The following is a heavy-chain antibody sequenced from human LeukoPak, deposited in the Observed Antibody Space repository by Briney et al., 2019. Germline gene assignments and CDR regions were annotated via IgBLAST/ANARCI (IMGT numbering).Heavy chain of an antibody. Sequence: GGSLRLSCAASGFTFSSYAMSWVRQAPGKGLEWVSAISGSGGSTYYADSVKGRFTISRDNSKNTLFLQMSSLTVEDTAVYYCTTFVALRAFDVWGQGTMVTVS. J-gene: IGHJ3*01. V-gene: IGHV3-23*01. CDR1: GFTFSSYA. CDR2: ISGSGGST. D-gene: IGHD3-10*02. CDR3: TTFVALRAFDV.